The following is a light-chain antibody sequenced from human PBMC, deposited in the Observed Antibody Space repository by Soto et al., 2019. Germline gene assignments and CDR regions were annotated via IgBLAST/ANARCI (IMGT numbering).Light chain of an antibody. Sequence: QSALTHPPSASGSPGQSVTISCTGTSSDVGGYNYVSWYQQHPGKAPKLMIYEVSKRPSGVPDRFSGSKSGNTASLTVSGLQAEDEADYYCSSYAGSNTVVFGGGTKLPVL. CDR3: SSYAGSNTVV. J-gene: IGLJ2*01. CDR2: EVS. V-gene: IGLV2-8*01. CDR1: SSDVGGYNY.